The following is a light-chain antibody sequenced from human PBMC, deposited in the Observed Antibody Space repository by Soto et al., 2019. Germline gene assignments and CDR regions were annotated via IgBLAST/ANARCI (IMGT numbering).Light chain of an antibody. CDR2: TAS. CDR3: LQYSSYPVT. Sequence: DIQMTQSPSTLSASVGDRVTITCRASQSISFWLAWYQQRPGKAPNLLIYTASCFESGVPSRFSGSGSGTEIPLNIRRPQPDDFGTYYCLQYSSYPVTFGGGTKVEIK. CDR1: QSISFW. V-gene: IGKV1-5*03. J-gene: IGKJ4*01.